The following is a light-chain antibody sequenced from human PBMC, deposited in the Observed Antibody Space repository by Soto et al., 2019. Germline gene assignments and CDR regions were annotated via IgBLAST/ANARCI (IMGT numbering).Light chain of an antibody. CDR3: QSFDSSNSVL. J-gene: IGLJ2*01. CDR2: EDD. V-gene: IGLV6-57*04. Sequence: NFMLTQPHSVSESPGTTVTISCAHTSGSIASNYVQWYQQRPGSAPTTVIYEDDQRPSGVPDRFSGSIDASSDSSSLTISGLKIEDEAVYYCQSFDSSNSVLFGGGTKLTVI. CDR1: SGSIASNY.